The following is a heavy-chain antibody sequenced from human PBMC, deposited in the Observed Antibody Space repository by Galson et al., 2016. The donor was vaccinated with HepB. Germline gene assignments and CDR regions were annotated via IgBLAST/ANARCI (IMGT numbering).Heavy chain of an antibody. CDR3: ARSGRPQAKISARADY. V-gene: IGHV3-11*06. CDR2: ISNSGTFP. CDR1: GFTFSDFH. Sequence: SLRLSCATSGFTFSDFHMNWIRQAPGKGLEWVSYISNSGTFPKYADSVRGRFTISRDNAKNSLYLQMNSLRAEDTAVYYCARSGRPQAKISARADYWGQGTLVTVSS. J-gene: IGHJ4*02. D-gene: IGHD6-6*01.